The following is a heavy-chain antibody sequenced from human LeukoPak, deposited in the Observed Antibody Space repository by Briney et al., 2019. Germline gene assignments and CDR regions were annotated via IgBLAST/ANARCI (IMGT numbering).Heavy chain of an antibody. J-gene: IGHJ6*03. CDR2: IYTSGST. CDR3: ARDSVDYYYYYYMDV. D-gene: IGHD5/OR15-5a*01. Sequence: SETLSLTCTVSGGSISSGSYYWSWIRQPAGKGLEWIGCIYTSGSTNYNPSLKSRVTISVDTSKNQFSLKLSSVTAADTAVYYCARDSVDYYYYYYMDVWGKGTTVTVSS. CDR1: GGSISSGSYY. V-gene: IGHV4-61*02.